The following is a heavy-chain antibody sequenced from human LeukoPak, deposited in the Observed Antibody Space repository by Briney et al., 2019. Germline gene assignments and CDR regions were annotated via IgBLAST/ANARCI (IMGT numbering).Heavy chain of an antibody. V-gene: IGHV3-30*04. CDR3: AKNGGYSYGLYYFGY. D-gene: IGHD5-18*01. J-gene: IGHJ4*02. CDR2: ISYDGSNK. CDR1: GFIFSSYA. Sequence: AGGSLRLSCAASGFIFSSYAMHWVRQAPGKGLEWVAVISYDGSNKYYGDSVKGRFTISRDNSKNTVYLQMDSLRAEDSAVYYCAKNGGYSYGLYYFGYWGQGTLVTVSS.